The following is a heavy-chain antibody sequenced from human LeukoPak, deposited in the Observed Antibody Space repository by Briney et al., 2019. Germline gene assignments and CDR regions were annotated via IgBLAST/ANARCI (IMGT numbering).Heavy chain of an antibody. J-gene: IGHJ6*02. CDR1: GFTFSSYE. CDR3: ARDWDDIVGATTRYYYGMDV. Sequence: PGGSLRLSCAASGFTFSSYEMNWVRQAPGKLLQWVSYISSSGSTIYYADSVKGRFTISRDNAKNSLYLQMNSLRAEDTAVYYCARDWDDIVGATTRYYYGMDVWGQGTTVTVSS. V-gene: IGHV3-48*03. CDR2: ISSSGSTI. D-gene: IGHD1-26*01.